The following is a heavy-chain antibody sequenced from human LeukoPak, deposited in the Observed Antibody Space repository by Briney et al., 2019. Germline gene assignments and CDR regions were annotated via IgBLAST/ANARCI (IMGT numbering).Heavy chain of an antibody. J-gene: IGHJ4*02. CDR1: AFTFSSYG. CDR2: ISYDGSNK. CDR3: AKDLSNLRLGELSQ. V-gene: IGHV3-30*18. D-gene: IGHD3-16*02. Sequence: GGSLRLSCAASAFTFSSYGMYWVRQAPGKGLEWVAVISYDGSNKYYADSVKGRFTISRDNSKNTLYLQMNSLRAEDTAVYYCAKDLSNLRLGELSQWGQGTLVTVSS.